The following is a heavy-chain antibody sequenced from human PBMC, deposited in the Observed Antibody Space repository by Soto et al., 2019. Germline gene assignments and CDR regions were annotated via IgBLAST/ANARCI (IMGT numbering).Heavy chain of an antibody. Sequence: SETLSLTCTVSGGSISSYYWSWIRQPPGKGLEWIGYIYYSGSTNYNPSLKSRVTISVDTSKNQFSLKLSSVTAADTAVYYCARGTARGYYNWFDPWGQGTLVTVSS. J-gene: IGHJ5*02. CDR3: ARGTARGYYNWFDP. CDR1: GGSISSYY. CDR2: IYYSGST. V-gene: IGHV4-59*12. D-gene: IGHD5-18*01.